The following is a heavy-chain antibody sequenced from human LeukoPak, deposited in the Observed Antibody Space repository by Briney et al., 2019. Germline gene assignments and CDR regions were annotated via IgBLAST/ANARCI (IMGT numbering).Heavy chain of an antibody. D-gene: IGHD5-18*01. V-gene: IGHV4-4*07. CDR3: ARTTEGGYTYDYFYYYYMDV. CDR1: GGSISSYY. J-gene: IGHJ6*03. Sequence: SETLSLTCTVSGGSISSYYWTWIRQPAGKGLEWIGRIYTSGSTNYNPSLKSRVTMSVDTSKNHFSLKLNSVSAADTAVYYCARTTEGGYTYDYFYYYYMDVWGKGTTVTISS. CDR2: IYTSGST.